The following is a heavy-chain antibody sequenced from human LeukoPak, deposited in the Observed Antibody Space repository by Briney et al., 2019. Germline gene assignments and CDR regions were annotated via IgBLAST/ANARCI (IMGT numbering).Heavy chain of an antibody. CDR3: AKEGYSRGYYSYYYMDV. Sequence: GGSLRLSCAASRFNFSNYWMNWVHQAPGKGLEWVANIKQDGSEKYYVDSVKGRFTISRDNAKNSLYLQMNSLRAEDTAVYYCAKEGYSRGYYSYYYMDVWGKGTTVTVSS. CDR2: IKQDGSEK. CDR1: RFNFSNYW. D-gene: IGHD6-13*01. J-gene: IGHJ6*03. V-gene: IGHV3-7*01.